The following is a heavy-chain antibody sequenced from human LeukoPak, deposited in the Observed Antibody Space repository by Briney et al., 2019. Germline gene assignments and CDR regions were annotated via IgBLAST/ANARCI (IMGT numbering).Heavy chain of an antibody. Sequence: GASLRLSCAASGFTFSSYAMSWVRQAPGKGLEWVANIKQDGSEKYYVDSVKGRFTISRDNAKNSLYLQMNSLRAEDTAVYYCARDGGAVDTVYGMDVWGKGTTVTVSS. CDR3: ARDGGAVDTVYGMDV. D-gene: IGHD3-16*01. CDR1: GFTFSSYA. J-gene: IGHJ6*04. CDR2: IKQDGSEK. V-gene: IGHV3-7*03.